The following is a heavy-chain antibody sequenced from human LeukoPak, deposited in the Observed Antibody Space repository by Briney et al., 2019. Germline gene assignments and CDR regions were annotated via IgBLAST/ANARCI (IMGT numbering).Heavy chain of an antibody. J-gene: IGHJ4*02. Sequence: SVKVSCKASGFTLTSSAVQWVRQPRGQRLELIGWIVVGSGNTNRAQKFQQRVTITRDMSTSTVYMQMNSLRSEDTAVYYCAADPCGGDCYFDYWGQGTLVTVSS. CDR3: AADPCGGDCYFDY. D-gene: IGHD2-21*02. V-gene: IGHV1-58*01. CDR2: IVVGSGNT. CDR1: GFTLTSSA.